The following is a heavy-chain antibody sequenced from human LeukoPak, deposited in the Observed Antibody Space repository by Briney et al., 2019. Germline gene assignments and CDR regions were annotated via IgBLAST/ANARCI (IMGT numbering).Heavy chain of an antibody. CDR2: IYSGGST. D-gene: IGHD7-27*01. J-gene: IGHJ3*02. CDR3: AREELGDDAFDI. V-gene: IGHV3-53*01. CDR1: GGSISGYY. Sequence: ETLSLTCTVSGGSISGYYWSWVRQAPGKGLEWVSVIYSGGSTYYADSVKGRFTISRDNSKNTLYLQMNSLRAEDTAAYYCAREELGDDAFDIWGQGTMVTVSS.